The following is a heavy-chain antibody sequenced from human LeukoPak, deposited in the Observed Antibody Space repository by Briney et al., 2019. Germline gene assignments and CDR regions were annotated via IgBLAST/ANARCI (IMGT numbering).Heavy chain of an antibody. CDR3: ARGISEAPGYYDFWSGYYFRMDV. CDR1: GYTFTSYN. J-gene: IGHJ6*04. D-gene: IGHD3-3*01. Sequence: GASVKVSCKASGYTFTSYNINWVRQATGQGLEWMGWMNPNSGNTGYAQRFQGRVTMTRNTSISTAYMELSSLRSEDTAVYYCARGISEAPGYYDFWSGYYFRMDVWGKGTTVTVSS. V-gene: IGHV1-8*01. CDR2: MNPNSGNT.